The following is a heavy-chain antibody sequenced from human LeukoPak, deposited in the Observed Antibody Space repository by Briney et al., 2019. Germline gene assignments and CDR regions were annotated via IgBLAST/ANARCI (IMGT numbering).Heavy chain of an antibody. V-gene: IGHV3-23*01. CDR3: SIQRWLQSGTINYFEY. J-gene: IGHJ4*02. Sequence: GGSLRLSCAASGLTFSSYAMSWVRQAPGKGLEWVSTISGSGGSTYYADSAKGRFTISRDNSKNTLYLQMNSLRPDDTAVYYCSIQRWLQSGTINYFEYWGQGTLVTVSS. D-gene: IGHD5-24*01. CDR1: GLTFSSYA. CDR2: ISGSGGST.